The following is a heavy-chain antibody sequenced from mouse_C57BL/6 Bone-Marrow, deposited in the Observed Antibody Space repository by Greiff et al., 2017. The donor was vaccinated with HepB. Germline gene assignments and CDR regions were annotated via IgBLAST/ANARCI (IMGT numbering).Heavy chain of an antibody. J-gene: IGHJ1*03. D-gene: IGHD1-1*01. Sequence: EVQLVESGPGLVKPSQSLSLTCSVTGYSITSGYYWNWIRQFPGNKLEWMGYISYDGSNNYNPSLKNRISITRDTSKNQFFLKLNSVTTEDTATYYCARGLGGFGSSYEYFDVWGTGTTVTVSS. CDR3: ARGLGGFGSSYEYFDV. CDR2: ISYDGSN. CDR1: GYSITSGYY. V-gene: IGHV3-6*01.